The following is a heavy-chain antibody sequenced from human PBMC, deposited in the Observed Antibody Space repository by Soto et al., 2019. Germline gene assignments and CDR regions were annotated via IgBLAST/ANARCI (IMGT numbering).Heavy chain of an antibody. CDR2: IYPGDSDT. J-gene: IGHJ4*02. CDR1: GYDFTHYW. CDR3: ARAGCGGDCYPPRFYDY. D-gene: IGHD2-21*02. V-gene: IGHV5-51*01. Sequence: GESLKISCKGSGYDFTHYWIAWVRQTPGKGLEWMGVIYPGDSDTKYSPSFQGQVTISADKSIDTAYLQRSSLKASDTAIYYCARAGCGGDCYPPRFYDYWGQGSLVTVSS.